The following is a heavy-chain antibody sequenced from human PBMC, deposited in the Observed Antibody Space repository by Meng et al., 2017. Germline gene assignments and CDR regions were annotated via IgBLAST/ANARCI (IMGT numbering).Heavy chain of an antibody. Sequence: SGPTLVKPTQTLTLTCTFSGFSLSTSGVGVGWIRQPPGKALEWLALIYWDDDKRYSPSLKSRLTITKDTSKNQVVLTMTNMDPVDTATYYCAHSPLNYYDSSGYYYVFFDYWGQGTRVT. V-gene: IGHV2-5*02. CDR3: AHSPLNYYDSSGYYYVFFDY. D-gene: IGHD3-22*01. J-gene: IGHJ4*02. CDR2: IYWDDDK. CDR1: GFSLSTSGVG.